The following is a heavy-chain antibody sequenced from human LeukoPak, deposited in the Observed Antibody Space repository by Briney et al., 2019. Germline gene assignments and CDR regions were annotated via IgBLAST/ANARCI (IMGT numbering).Heavy chain of an antibody. CDR1: GFTFSSYS. Sequence: GGSLRLSCAASGFTFSSYSMNWVRQAPGKGLEWVSSISSSSSYIYYADSVKGRFTISRDNAKNSLYLQMNSLRAEDTAVYYCARVGSSGWYYFDYWGQGALVTVSS. CDR3: ARVGSSGWYYFDY. J-gene: IGHJ4*02. CDR2: ISSSSSYI. V-gene: IGHV3-21*01. D-gene: IGHD6-19*01.